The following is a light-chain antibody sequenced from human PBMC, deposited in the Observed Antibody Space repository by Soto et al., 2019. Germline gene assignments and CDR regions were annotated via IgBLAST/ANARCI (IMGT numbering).Light chain of an antibody. CDR1: QSVSSNY. CDR2: GAS. J-gene: IGKJ1*01. Sequence: EIVLTQSPGTLSLSPGERATLSCRASQSVSSNYLAWYQQKPGQAPGLLIHGASNRATGIPDRFSGSGSGTDFTLTISRLEPEDFAVYYCHQYGTSPCTFGQGTKVEIK. CDR3: HQYGTSPCT. V-gene: IGKV3-20*01.